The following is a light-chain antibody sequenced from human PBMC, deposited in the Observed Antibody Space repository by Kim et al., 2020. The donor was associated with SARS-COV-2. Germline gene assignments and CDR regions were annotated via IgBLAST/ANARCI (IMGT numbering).Light chain of an antibody. CDR1: RSVSNSR. Sequence: SPGERAPRSCRASRSVSNSRLAWYQQKPGQAPRLLIYDASSRATGITDRFSGSGSGTDFTLTISRLEPEDFAVYYCQQYGASSLTFGGGTKVDIK. CDR2: DAS. J-gene: IGKJ4*01. CDR3: QQYGASSLT. V-gene: IGKV3-20*01.